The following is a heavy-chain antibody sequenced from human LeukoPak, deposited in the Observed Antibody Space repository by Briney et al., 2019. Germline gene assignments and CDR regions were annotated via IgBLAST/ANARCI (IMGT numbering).Heavy chain of an antibody. Sequence: GASVKVSCKASGYSFAGYGISWVRRAPGQGLEWIGWISTYSGNTNYAHNLQGRITVTTETSTSTAYMELRSLRSDDTAVYYCARVGAAPGHFDYWGQGTQLTVSS. CDR2: ISTYSGNT. D-gene: IGHD6-13*01. CDR3: ARVGAAPGHFDY. V-gene: IGHV1-18*01. CDR1: GYSFAGYG. J-gene: IGHJ4*02.